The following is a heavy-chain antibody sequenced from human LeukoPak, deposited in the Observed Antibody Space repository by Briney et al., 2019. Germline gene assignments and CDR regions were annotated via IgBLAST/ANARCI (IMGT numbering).Heavy chain of an antibody. CDR2: ISGSGGST. V-gene: IGHV3-23*01. Sequence: PGGSLRLSCAASGFTFSSYAMSWVRQAPGKGLEWVSAISGSGGSTYYADSVKGRFTISRDNSKNTLYLQMNSLRAEDTAVYYCARTQRFLEWSPRPPYYFDYWGQGTLVTVSS. CDR1: GFTFSSYA. CDR3: ARTQRFLEWSPRPPYYFDY. J-gene: IGHJ4*02. D-gene: IGHD3-3*01.